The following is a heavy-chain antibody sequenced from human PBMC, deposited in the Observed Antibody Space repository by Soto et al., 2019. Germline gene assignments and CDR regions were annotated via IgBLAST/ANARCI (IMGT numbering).Heavy chain of an antibody. Sequence: GGSLRLSCAASGFTFSSYAMSWVRRAPGKGLEWVSAISGSGGSTYYADSVKGRFTISRDNSKNTLYLQMNSLRAEDTAVYYCAKEGVGYCSSTSCHDAFDIWGQGTMVTVSS. D-gene: IGHD2-2*01. CDR1: GFTFSSYA. J-gene: IGHJ3*02. CDR3: AKEGVGYCSSTSCHDAFDI. CDR2: ISGSGGST. V-gene: IGHV3-23*01.